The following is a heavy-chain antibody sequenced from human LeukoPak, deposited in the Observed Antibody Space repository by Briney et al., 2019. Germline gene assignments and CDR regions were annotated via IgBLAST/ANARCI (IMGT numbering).Heavy chain of an antibody. CDR1: GFTLSDSA. V-gene: IGHV3-73*01. J-gene: IGHJ4*02. Sequence: PGGSLRLSCAASGFTLSDSAMHWVRQTSGKGLEWVGRIRSKSNNYATEYAASVRGRFTISRDDSKNKVYLQLSSLKTDDTAIYYCARHRDPDYGDTKIFDFWGLGTLVTVSS. D-gene: IGHD4-17*01. CDR2: IRSKSNNYAT. CDR3: ARHRDPDYGDTKIFDF.